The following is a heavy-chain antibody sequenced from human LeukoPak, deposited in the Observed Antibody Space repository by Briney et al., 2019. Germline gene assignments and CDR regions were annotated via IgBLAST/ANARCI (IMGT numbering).Heavy chain of an antibody. CDR3: ARTYDYIWGSFRSHSFDS. J-gene: IGHJ4*02. V-gene: IGHV4-39*01. D-gene: IGHD3-16*02. CDR2: LYYSGSA. CDR1: GGSISNYY. Sequence: SETLSLTCTVSGGSISNYYWGWIRQPPGKGLEWIGSLYYSGSAYYNPSLKSRVTISVDASKNQFSLKLSSVTAADMGVYYCARTYDYIWGSFRSHSFDSWGQGTLVTVSS.